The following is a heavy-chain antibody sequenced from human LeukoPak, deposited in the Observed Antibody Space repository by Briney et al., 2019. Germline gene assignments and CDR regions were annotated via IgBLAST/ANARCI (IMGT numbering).Heavy chain of an antibody. CDR1: GGSISSYY. Sequence: SETLSLTCTVSGGSISSYYWSWIRQPPGKGLEWIGYIYYSGSSNYNPSLKSRVTISVDTSKNQFSLKLSSVTAADTAVYYCARYSGTYYVYWGQGTLVTVSS. CDR3: ARYSGTYYVY. V-gene: IGHV4-59*01. J-gene: IGHJ4*02. CDR2: IYYSGSS. D-gene: IGHD1-26*01.